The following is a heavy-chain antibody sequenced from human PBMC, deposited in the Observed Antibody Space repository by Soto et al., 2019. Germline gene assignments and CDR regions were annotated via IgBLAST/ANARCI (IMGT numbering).Heavy chain of an antibody. D-gene: IGHD5-12*01. V-gene: IGHV4-39*07. Sequence: SETLSLTCTVSGGSIISSYYWGWIRQPPGKGLEWIGSIYYSGSTYYNPSLKSRVTISVDRSKNQFSLKLSSVTAADTAVYYCAAGGGLPRYYWGQGTLVTVS. J-gene: IGHJ4*02. CDR3: AAGGGLPRYY. CDR1: GGSIISSYY. CDR2: IYYSGST.